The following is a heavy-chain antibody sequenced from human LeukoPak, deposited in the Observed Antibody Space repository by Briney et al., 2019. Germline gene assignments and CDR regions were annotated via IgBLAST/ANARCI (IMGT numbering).Heavy chain of an antibody. V-gene: IGHV3-21*06. CDR1: GFTFTIYT. Sequence: GGSLRLSCVASGFTFTIYTMNWFRQAPGKGLEWVSSISSSSGFINYADSVRGRFTISRDNAKNSLYLQMNSLRAEDTAMYYCARNWRSSSSHFDYWGQGTRVTVSS. J-gene: IGHJ4*02. D-gene: IGHD6-6*01. CDR3: ARNWRSSSSHFDY. CDR2: ISSSSGFI.